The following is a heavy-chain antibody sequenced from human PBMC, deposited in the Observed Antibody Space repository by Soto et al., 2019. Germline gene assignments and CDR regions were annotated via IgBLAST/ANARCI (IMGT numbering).Heavy chain of an antibody. V-gene: IGHV3-30*18. Sequence: GGSLRLSCVASGFSFSNYGMHWVRQAPGKGLEWVAFVSSDGNNKYYAESVKGRFTISRDNAKNTLYLQVDRLTVDDTAVYYCAKDRVIQLLPIWPDPWGQGTLLTVSS. J-gene: IGHJ5*02. CDR3: AKDRVIQLLPIWPDP. CDR1: GFSFSNYG. D-gene: IGHD2-2*01. CDR2: VSSDGNNK.